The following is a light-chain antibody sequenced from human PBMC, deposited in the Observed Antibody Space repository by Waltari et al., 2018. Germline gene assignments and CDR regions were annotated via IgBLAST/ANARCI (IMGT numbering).Light chain of an antibody. Sequence: DIQMTQSPSSLSASVGDRVTVTCRASQSISNYFNWDQQKPGHAPKFLIYAASILQSGVPARFSGSGAGTDFTLTISRLQPDDFATYYCQQSYETSLTFGQGTKVEF. CDR1: QSISNY. CDR3: QQSYETSLT. J-gene: IGKJ1*01. V-gene: IGKV1-39*01. CDR2: AAS.